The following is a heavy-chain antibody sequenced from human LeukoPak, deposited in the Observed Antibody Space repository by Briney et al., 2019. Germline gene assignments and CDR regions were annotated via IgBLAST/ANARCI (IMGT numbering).Heavy chain of an antibody. J-gene: IGHJ4*02. CDR2: ISGSGGST. V-gene: IGHV3-23*01. D-gene: IGHD2-2*01. Sequence: GGPLRLSCAASGFTFSSYAMSWVRQAPGKGLEGVSAISGSGGSTYYADSVKGRFTISRDNSKNTLYLQMNSLRAEDTAVYYCAKYHPQLGHPYWGQGTLVTVSS. CDR1: GFTFSSYA. CDR3: AKYHPQLGHPY.